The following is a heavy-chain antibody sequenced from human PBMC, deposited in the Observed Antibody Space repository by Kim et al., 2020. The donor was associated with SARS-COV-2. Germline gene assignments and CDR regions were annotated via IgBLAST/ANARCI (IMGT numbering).Heavy chain of an antibody. CDR1: GGSISSYY. D-gene: IGHD3-22*01. J-gene: IGHJ2*01. V-gene: IGHV4-4*07. CDR2: IYTSGST. Sequence: SETLSLTCTVSGGSISSYYWSWIRQPAGKGLEWIGRIYTSGSTNYNPSLKSRVTMSVDTSKNQFSLKLSSVTAADTAVYYCARDGTGDSSGYYHWYFDLWGRGTLVTVSS. CDR3: ARDGTGDSSGYYHWYFDL.